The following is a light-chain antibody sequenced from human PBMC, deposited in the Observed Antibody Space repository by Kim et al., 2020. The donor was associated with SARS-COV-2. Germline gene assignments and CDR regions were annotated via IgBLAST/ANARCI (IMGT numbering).Light chain of an antibody. CDR1: QSVSSSY. Sequence: SPGERATFSCSASQSVSSSYSAWYQQKPGQAPRLLIYDASTRATGIPDRFSGSGSGTDFTLIISRLEPEDFAVYYCQQYGSSPQTFGQGTKVDIK. CDR3: QQYGSSPQT. CDR2: DAS. V-gene: IGKV3-20*01. J-gene: IGKJ1*01.